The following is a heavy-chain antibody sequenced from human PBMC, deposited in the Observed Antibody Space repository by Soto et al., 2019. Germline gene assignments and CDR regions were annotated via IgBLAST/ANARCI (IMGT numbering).Heavy chain of an antibody. J-gene: IGHJ4*02. CDR2: INQDRSEK. Sequence: PGGSLRLSCAASGFTFSSYAMHWVRQAPGKGLEWVANINQDRSEKYYVDSVKGRFTISRDDAKNSLYLQMNSLRAEDTAVYYCARWNSYGYYFDYWGQGTLVTVSS. V-gene: IGHV3-7*01. CDR1: GFTFSSYA. CDR3: ARWNSYGYYFDY. D-gene: IGHD5-18*01.